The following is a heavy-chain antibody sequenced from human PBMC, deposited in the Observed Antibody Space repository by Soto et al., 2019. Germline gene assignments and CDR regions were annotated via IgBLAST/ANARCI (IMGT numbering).Heavy chain of an antibody. V-gene: IGHV1-3*04. D-gene: IGHD5-12*01. CDR3: ARGLRVDSGYNSDAGRVYYYHGMDV. Sequence: QVLLVQSGTEVKKPGASVKLSCKASGYTFTSYAIHWVRQAPGQGLEWMGKITTATGDTRYSQNFEGRVTIASDTSATTAYKGLSRLTSEDTAVFYCARGLRVDSGYNSDAGRVYYYHGMDVWGQGTTVTVSS. J-gene: IGHJ6*02. CDR2: ITTATGDT. CDR1: GYTFTSYA.